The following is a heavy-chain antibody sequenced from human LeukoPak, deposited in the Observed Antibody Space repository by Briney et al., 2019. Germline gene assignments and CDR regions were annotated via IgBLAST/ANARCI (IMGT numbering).Heavy chain of an antibody. CDR2: IREDGNEK. CDR1: GFTFSSYE. D-gene: IGHD3-16*01. J-gene: IGHJ4*02. Sequence: QPGGSLRLSCAASGFTFSSYEMNWDRQAPGKGLECVAKIREDGNEKFYVDSVKGRFTISRDNAKNSVYLQMNSLRVEDTAVYFCARDYIGGWNDHWGQGTLVTVSS. CDR3: ARDYIGGWNDH. V-gene: IGHV3-7*01.